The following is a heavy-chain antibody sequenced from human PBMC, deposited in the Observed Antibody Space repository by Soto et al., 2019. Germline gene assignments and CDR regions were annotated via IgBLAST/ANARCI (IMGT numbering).Heavy chain of an antibody. CDR2: IDDSGST. D-gene: IGHD4-17*01. CDR3: ARNDYGDYRPVY. CDR1: GGSFSGYY. Sequence: QVQLHQWGAGPLKPSETLSLTCAVYGGSFSGYYWSWIRQSPGKGLEWIGEIDDSGSTNYNPSLKSRVTISVDTSKKELFVKLRSVTAADTAVYFCARNDYGDYRPVYWGQGTLVIVSS. V-gene: IGHV4-34*01. J-gene: IGHJ4*02.